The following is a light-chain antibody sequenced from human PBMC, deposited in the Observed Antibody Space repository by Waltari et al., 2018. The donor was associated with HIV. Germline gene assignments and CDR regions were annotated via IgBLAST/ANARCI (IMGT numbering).Light chain of an antibody. CDR3: QTWDTGIII. Sequence: QPVVTQSPSAAASLGASVKLTCTLSSGHSDYAIAWHQQHPQKGPRYLMRLNNDGSHYKGDGIPHRFSGSSSGAERYLIISSLQSGDEADYYCQTWDTGIIIFGGGTKLTVL. CDR2: LNNDGSH. V-gene: IGLV4-69*01. CDR1: SGHSDYA. J-gene: IGLJ2*01.